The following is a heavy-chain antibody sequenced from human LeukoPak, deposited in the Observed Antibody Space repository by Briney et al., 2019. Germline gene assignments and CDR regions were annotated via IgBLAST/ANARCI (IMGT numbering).Heavy chain of an antibody. CDR1: GGSISSYY. CDR2: IYYSGST. J-gene: IGHJ4*02. V-gene: IGHV4-59*01. Sequence: SETLSLTCTVSGGSISSYYWSWIRQPPGKGPEWIGYIYYSGSTNYNPSLKSRVTISGDTSKNQVSLKVSSVTAADTAVYYCARGRYNYALEDYFDYWGQGTLVTVSS. D-gene: IGHD5-18*01. CDR3: ARGRYNYALEDYFDY.